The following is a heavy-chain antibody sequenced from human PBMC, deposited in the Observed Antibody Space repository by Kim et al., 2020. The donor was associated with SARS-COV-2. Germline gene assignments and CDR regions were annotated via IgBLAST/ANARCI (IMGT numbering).Heavy chain of an antibody. CDR1: GFTFSSYA. D-gene: IGHD6-19*01. J-gene: IGHJ4*02. V-gene: IGHV3-64D*06. CDR2: ISSNGGST. CDR3: VLGLARDYFDY. Sequence: GGSLRLSCSASGFTFSSYAMHWVRQAPGKGLEYVSAISSNGGSTYYADSVKGRFTISRDNSKNTLYLQMSSLRAEDTAVYYCVLGLARDYFDYWGQGTLVTVSS.